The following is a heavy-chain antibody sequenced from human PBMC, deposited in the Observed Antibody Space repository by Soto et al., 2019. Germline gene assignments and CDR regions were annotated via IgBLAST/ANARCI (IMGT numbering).Heavy chain of an antibody. V-gene: IGHV3-21*01. CDR1: GFTFSSYS. J-gene: IGHJ4*02. CDR3: ARVSGGSCIDY. CDR2: ISSSSSYI. D-gene: IGHD2-15*01. Sequence: GGSLRLSCAASGFTFSSYSMNWVRQAPGKGLEWVSSISSSSSYIYYAESLKGRFTISRDNAKNSLYLQMNSLRAEDTAVYYCARVSGGSCIDYWGQGTLVTVSS.